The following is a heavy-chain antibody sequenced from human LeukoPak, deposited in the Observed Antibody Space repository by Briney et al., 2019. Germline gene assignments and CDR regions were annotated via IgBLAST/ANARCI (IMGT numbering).Heavy chain of an antibody. J-gene: IGHJ6*02. CDR1: GCTFSGST. V-gene: IGHV3-73*01. CDR2: IRSKANNYAT. Sequence: TGGSLRLSCAASGCTFSGSTMHWVRQASGKGLEWVGRIRSKANNYATAYATSVKGRFTLSRDDSKNTAYLQMNSLKTEDTAVYYCIRGAASGSYYGFDVWGQGATVTVSS. CDR3: IRGAASGSYYGFDV. D-gene: IGHD1-26*01.